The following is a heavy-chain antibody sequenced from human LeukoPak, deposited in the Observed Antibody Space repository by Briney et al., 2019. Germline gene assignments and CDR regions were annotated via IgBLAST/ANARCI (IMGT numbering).Heavy chain of an antibody. CDR1: GFSLSTSGVG. Sequence: SGPTLVNPTQTLTLTCIFSGFSLSTSGVGVGWIRQPPGKALEWLAVIYWDDDKRYSPSLKSRLTITKDTSKNQVVLTMTNMDPVDTATYYCAHQLYIAAAGTYDAFDIWGQGTMVTVSS. V-gene: IGHV2-5*02. CDR3: AHQLYIAAAGTYDAFDI. J-gene: IGHJ3*02. CDR2: IYWDDDK. D-gene: IGHD6-13*01.